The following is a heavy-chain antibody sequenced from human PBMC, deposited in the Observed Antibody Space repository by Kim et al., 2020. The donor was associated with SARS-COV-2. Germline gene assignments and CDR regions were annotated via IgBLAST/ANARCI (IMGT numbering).Heavy chain of an antibody. J-gene: IGHJ4*02. Sequence: SGNVGTTHSADSVNGRFTVSRDKSKNPLYLQMNSLRAEDTAVYYCANVVGWGQGTLVTVPS. CDR3: ANVVG. V-gene: IGHV3-23*01. D-gene: IGHD2-15*01. CDR2: SGNVGTT.